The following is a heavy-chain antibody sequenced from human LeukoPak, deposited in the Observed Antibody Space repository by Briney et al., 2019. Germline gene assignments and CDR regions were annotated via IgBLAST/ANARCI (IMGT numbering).Heavy chain of an antibody. CDR1: GGSISSGGYS. D-gene: IGHD4-17*01. J-gene: IGHJ1*01. Sequence: SETLSLTCAVSGGSISSGGYSWSWIRQPPGKGLEWIGYIYHSGSTYYNPSLKSRVTISVDRSKNQFSLKLSSVTAAGTAVYYCASNYDYGDYGQYFQHWGQGTLVTVSS. CDR3: ASNYDYGDYGQYFQH. V-gene: IGHV4-30-2*01. CDR2: IYHSGST.